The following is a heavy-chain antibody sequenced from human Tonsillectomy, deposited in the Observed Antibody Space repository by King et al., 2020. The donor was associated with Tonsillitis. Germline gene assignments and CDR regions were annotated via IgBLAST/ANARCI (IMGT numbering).Heavy chain of an antibody. J-gene: IGHJ4*02. D-gene: IGHD7-27*01. CDR1: GGSISSGGYY. V-gene: IGHV4-31*03. CDR3: ARLCPSKVYGNWGSPTGAYYFDY. Sequence: VQLQESGPGLVKPSQTLSLTCTVSGGSISSGGYYWSWIRQHPGKGLEWIGYIYYSGSTYYNPSLKSRVTISVDTSKNQFSLKLSSVTAADTAVYYCARLCPSKVYGNWGSPTGAYYFDYWGQGTLVTVSS. CDR2: IYYSGST.